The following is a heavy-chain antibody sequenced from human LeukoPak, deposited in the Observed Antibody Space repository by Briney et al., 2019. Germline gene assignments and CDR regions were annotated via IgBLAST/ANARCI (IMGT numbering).Heavy chain of an antibody. CDR2: ISSSSSYI. CDR1: GFTFSSYS. V-gene: IGHV3-21*04. CDR3: AKDGVYWESNWFDP. Sequence: GGSLRLSCAASGFTFSSYSMNWVRQAPGKGLEWVSSISSSSSYIYYADSVKGRFTISRDNSKNTLYLQMNSLRAEDTAVYYCAKDGVYWESNWFDPWGQGTLVTVSS. D-gene: IGHD1-26*01. J-gene: IGHJ5*02.